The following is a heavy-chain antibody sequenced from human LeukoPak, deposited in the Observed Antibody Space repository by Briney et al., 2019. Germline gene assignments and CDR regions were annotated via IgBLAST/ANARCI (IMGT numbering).Heavy chain of an antibody. Sequence: GGSLRLSCQASGFTFSNDCMYWVRQAPGKGLEWVANIKRDGSEKYYVDSVKGRFTISRDNAKNSLYLQMDSLRVEDTAVYYCARAYYYEGASYYRHFDYWGQGTLVTVSS. CDR2: IKRDGSEK. J-gene: IGHJ4*02. V-gene: IGHV3-7*01. CDR3: ARAYYYEGASYYRHFDY. D-gene: IGHD3-22*01. CDR1: GFTFSNDC.